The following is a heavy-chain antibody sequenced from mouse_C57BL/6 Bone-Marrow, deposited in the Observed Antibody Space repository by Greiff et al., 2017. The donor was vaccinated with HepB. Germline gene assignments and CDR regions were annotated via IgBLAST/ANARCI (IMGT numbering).Heavy chain of an antibody. CDR3: ARGGPTIVTTWYFDV. Sequence: EVKLVESGGGLVQPGESLKLSCESNEYEFPSHDMSWVRKTPEKRLELVAAINSDGGSTYYPDTMERRFIISRDNTKKTLYLQMSSLRSEDTAMYYCARGGPTIVTTWYFDVWGTGTTVTVSS. CDR2: INSDGGST. D-gene: IGHD2-5*01. J-gene: IGHJ1*03. CDR1: EYEFPSHD. V-gene: IGHV5-2*03.